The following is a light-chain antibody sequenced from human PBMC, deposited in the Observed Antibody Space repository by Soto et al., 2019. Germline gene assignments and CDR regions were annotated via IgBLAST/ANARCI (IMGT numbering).Light chain of an antibody. V-gene: IGLV1-44*01. CDR2: SSN. CDR1: SSNIGSNS. CDR3: AGWDASLTGVV. Sequence: QSVLTQPPSASGTPGQRVTISCSGSSSNIGSNSVNWYQQLPGTDPKLLMYSSNHPPSGVPDRFSGSNSGTSASLAISGLQSEDEADNYCAGWDASLTGVVFGGGTKLTVL. J-gene: IGLJ2*01.